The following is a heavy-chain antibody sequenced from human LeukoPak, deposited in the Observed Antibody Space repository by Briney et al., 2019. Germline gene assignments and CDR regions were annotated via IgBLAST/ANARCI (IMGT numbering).Heavy chain of an antibody. CDR2: INHSGST. Sequence: SETLSLTCAVYGGSFSGYYWSWIRQPPGKGLEWIGEINHSGSTNYNPSLKSRVTISVDTSKNQSSLKLSSVTAADTAVYYCARGRGYYYDSSGYYHGTFDYWGQGTLVTVSS. CDR3: ARGRGYYYDSSGYYHGTFDY. CDR1: GGSFSGYY. J-gene: IGHJ4*02. D-gene: IGHD3-22*01. V-gene: IGHV4-34*01.